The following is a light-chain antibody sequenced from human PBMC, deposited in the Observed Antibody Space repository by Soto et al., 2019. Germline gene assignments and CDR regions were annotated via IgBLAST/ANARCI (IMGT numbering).Light chain of an antibody. CDR3: QQYDNWPRT. J-gene: IGKJ1*01. CDR1: QSVRIS. Sequence: EIVMTQSPATLSVSPGERATLSCRASQSVRISLAWYQQKPGQAPRLLIYGASSRVTGFPARFSGSGSGTEFTLTISSLQSEDFAVYYCQQYDNWPRTFGQGTKVEIK. CDR2: GAS. V-gene: IGKV3-15*01.